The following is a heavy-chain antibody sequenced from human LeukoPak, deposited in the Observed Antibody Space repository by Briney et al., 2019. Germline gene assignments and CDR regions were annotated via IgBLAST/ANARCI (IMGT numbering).Heavy chain of an antibody. D-gene: IGHD5-18*01. Sequence: SVKVSCKASRFTFISSGMQWVRQARGQRLEWIGWIVVGSGNTNYAQKFQERVTITRDISTSTAYMELSSLRSEDTAVYYCAAPRRGPHTLMDPRDAFDIWGQGTMVTVSS. CDR2: IVVGSGNT. CDR3: AAPRRGPHTLMDPRDAFDI. V-gene: IGHV1-58*02. J-gene: IGHJ3*02. CDR1: RFTFISSG.